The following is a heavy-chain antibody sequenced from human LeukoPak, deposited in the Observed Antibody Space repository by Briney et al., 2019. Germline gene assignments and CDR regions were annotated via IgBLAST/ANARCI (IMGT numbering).Heavy chain of an antibody. CDR3: NRVPSGSYSPYFDY. CDR2: IRSKAYGGTT. CDR1: GFTFGDYA. D-gene: IGHD1-26*01. V-gene: IGHV3-49*03. J-gene: IGHJ4*02. Sequence: PGGSLRLSCTASGFTFGDYAMSWFRQAPGKGLEWVGFIRSKAYGGTTEYAASVKGRFTISRDDSKSIAYLQMNSLKTEEKALYYCNRVPSGSYSPYFDYWGQGTLVTVSS.